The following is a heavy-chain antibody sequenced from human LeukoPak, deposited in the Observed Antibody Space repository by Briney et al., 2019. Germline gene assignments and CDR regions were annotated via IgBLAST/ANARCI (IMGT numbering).Heavy chain of an antibody. CDR1: GFTFSSYD. Sequence: GGSLRLSCAACGFTFSSYDMHWVRQATGKGLEWVSAIGTAGDTYYPGSVKGQFTISRENAKNSLYLQMNSLRAADTAVYYCARRLTNWNDFDYWGQGTLVTVSS. CDR3: ARRLTNWNDFDY. J-gene: IGHJ4*02. V-gene: IGHV3-13*03. CDR2: IGTAGDT. D-gene: IGHD1-1*01.